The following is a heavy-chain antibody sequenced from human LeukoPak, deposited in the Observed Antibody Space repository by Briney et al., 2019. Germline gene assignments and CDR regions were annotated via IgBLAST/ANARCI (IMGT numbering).Heavy chain of an antibody. V-gene: IGHV4-39*01. J-gene: IGHJ4*02. CDR3: ARIVGTSSLGYSDY. CDR1: GGSISSSGYY. D-gene: IGHD6-6*01. CDR2: ISYDGST. Sequence: NPSETLSLTCTVSGGSISSSGYYWGWIRQPPGKGLEWIGTISYDGSTYYSPSLKSRVTISVDTSKNQFSLNLSSVTAADTAVYYCARIVGTSSLGYSDYWGQGTLVTVSS.